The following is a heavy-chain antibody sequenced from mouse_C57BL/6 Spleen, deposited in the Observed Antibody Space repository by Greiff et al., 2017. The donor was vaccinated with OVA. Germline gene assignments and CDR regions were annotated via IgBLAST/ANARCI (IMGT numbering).Heavy chain of an antibody. CDR2: IYPGNSDT. CDR1: GYTFTSYW. D-gene: IGHD1-1*01. V-gene: IGHV1-5*01. Sequence: VQLQQSGTVLARPGASVKMSCKTSGYTFTSYWMHWVKQRPGQGLEWIGAIYPGNSDTSYNQKFKGKAKLTAVTSASTAYMELSSLTNEDSAVYYCTRGDYGSSYGYAMDYWGQGTSVTVSS. CDR3: TRGDYGSSYGYAMDY. J-gene: IGHJ4*01.